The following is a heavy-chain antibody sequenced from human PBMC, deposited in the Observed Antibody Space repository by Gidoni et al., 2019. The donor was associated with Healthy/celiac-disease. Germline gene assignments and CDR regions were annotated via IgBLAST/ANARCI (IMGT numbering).Heavy chain of an antibody. J-gene: IGHJ3*02. CDR3: ARGAWDDYYDSSGYGDAFDI. Sequence: QVQLVESGGGVVQPGRSLRLSCAAPGFTFSSYAMTWVRQAPGKGLEWVAVISYDGSNKYYADSVKGRFTISRDNSKNTRYLQMNSLRAEDTAVYYCARGAWDDYYDSSGYGDAFDIWGQGTMVTVSS. V-gene: IGHV3-30-3*01. CDR2: ISYDGSNK. D-gene: IGHD3-22*01. CDR1: GFTFSSYA.